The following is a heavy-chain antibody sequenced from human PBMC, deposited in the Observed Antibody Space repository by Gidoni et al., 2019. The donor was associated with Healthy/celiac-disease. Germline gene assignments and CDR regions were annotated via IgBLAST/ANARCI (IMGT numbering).Heavy chain of an antibody. Sequence: EVQLLESGGGLVQPGGSLRLSCAASGFTFRSYAMSWVRQAPGKGLGWVSAISGSGGSTYYADSVKGRFTISRDNSKNTLYLQMNSLRAEDTAVYYCAKDRRSSSPGDYFDYWGQGTLVTVSS. CDR3: AKDRRSSSPGDYFDY. J-gene: IGHJ4*02. V-gene: IGHV3-23*01. CDR2: ISGSGGST. CDR1: GFTFRSYA. D-gene: IGHD6-6*01.